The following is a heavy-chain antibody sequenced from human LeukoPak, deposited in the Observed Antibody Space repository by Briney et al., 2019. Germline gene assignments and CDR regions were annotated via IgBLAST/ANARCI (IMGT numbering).Heavy chain of an antibody. J-gene: IGHJ4*02. V-gene: IGHV1-2*02. Sequence: ASVRVSCTASGYTFTGYYMHWVRQAPGQGLEWMGWINPNGGGTNYAQKFQGRVTMTRDTSISTAYMELSRLRSYDTAVYYCARAEYDGSGKDYWGQGTLVTVSS. CDR3: ARAEYDGSGKDY. CDR1: GYTFTGYY. D-gene: IGHD3-22*01. CDR2: INPNGGGT.